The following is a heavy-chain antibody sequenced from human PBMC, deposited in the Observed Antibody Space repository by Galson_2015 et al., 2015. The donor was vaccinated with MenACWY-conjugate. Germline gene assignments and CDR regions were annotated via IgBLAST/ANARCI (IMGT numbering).Heavy chain of an antibody. V-gene: IGHV3-7*03. CDR3: TRDVGDS. Sequence: SLRLSCAASGFNFRGDWMTWVRQAPGKGLEWVANIKEDGSGKYYADSVKGRFTISRDNAKNSLYLQMNRLRDEDAAVYYCTRDVGDSWGQGTLVAVS. J-gene: IGHJ4*02. CDR2: IKEDGSGK. CDR1: GFNFRGDW. D-gene: IGHD2-21*02.